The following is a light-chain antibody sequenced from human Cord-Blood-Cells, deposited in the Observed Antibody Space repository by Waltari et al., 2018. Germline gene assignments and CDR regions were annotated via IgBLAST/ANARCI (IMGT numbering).Light chain of an antibody. V-gene: IGKV3-15*01. Sequence: EIVMTQSPATLSVSPGERATLSGRASRSVSSNLDWYQQKPDQAPRLLIYVAFTRAAGSPARFSGSGCWTEFTLTTSSRQSEDFAVYYCQQYNNWPRYSFGQGTKVEIK. CDR1: RSVSSN. CDR3: QQYNNWPRYS. J-gene: IGKJ2*03. CDR2: VAF.